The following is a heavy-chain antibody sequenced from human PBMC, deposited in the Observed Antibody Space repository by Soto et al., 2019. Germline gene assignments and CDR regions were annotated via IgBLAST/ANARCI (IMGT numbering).Heavy chain of an antibody. CDR1: GGSISSSSYY. CDR2: IYYSGGT. CDR3: ARTTIFGVVTIDFDY. J-gene: IGHJ4*02. V-gene: IGHV4-39*01. D-gene: IGHD3-3*01. Sequence: PSETLSLTCTVSGGSISSSSYYWGWIRQPPGKGLEWIGSIYYSGGTYYNPSLKSRVTISVDTSKNQFSLKLSSVTAADTAVYYCARTTIFGVVTIDFDYWGQGTLVTVSS.